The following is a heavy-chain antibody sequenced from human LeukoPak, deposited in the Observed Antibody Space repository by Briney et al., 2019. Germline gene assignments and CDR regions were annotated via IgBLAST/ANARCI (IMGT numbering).Heavy chain of an antibody. CDR1: GFTFSSYA. CDR2: IKQDGSEK. V-gene: IGHV3-7*01. J-gene: IGHJ4*02. D-gene: IGHD3-22*01. CDR3: ASKYYYDSSGYRTPSYFDY. Sequence: GGSLRLSCAASGFTFSSYAMSWVRQAPGKGLEWVANIKQDGSEKYYVDSVKGRFTISRDNAKNSLYLQMNSLRAEDTAVYYCASKYYYDSSGYRTPSYFDYWGQGTLVTVSP.